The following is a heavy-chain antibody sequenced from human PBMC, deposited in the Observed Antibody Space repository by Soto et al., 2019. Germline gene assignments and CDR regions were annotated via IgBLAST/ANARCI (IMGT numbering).Heavy chain of an antibody. D-gene: IGHD4-17*01. J-gene: IGHJ4*02. V-gene: IGHV3-9*01. CDR1: GFTFDDYA. Sequence: EVQLVESGGGLVQPGRSLRLSCAASGFTFDDYAMHWVRQAPGKGLEWVSGISWNSGSIGYADSVKGRFTISRDNAKNSLYLQMNSLRAEDTASYYCAKVYGDYDYWGQGTLVTVSS. CDR2: ISWNSGSI. CDR3: AKVYGDYDY.